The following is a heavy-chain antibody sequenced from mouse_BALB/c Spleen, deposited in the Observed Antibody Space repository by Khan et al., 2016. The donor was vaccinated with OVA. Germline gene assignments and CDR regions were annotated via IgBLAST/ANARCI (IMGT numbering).Heavy chain of an antibody. CDR2: INTETGEP. CDR1: GYTFTDYS. Sequence: LVESGPELKKPGETVKISCKASGYTFTDYSMHWVKQAPGKGLKWMGWINTETGEPTYADDFKGRFAFSLETSASTAYLQINNLKNEDTTTYFCASRLKYSNFDNWGQGTTLTGSS. J-gene: IGHJ2*01. CDR3: ASRLKYSNFDN. V-gene: IGHV9-2-1*01. D-gene: IGHD1-3*01.